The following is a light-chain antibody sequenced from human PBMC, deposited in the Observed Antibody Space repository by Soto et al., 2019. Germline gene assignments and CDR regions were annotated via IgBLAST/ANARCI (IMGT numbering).Light chain of an antibody. V-gene: IGKV1-9*01. Sequence: DIQLTQSPSFLSASVGDRVTITCRASQGISSYLAWYQQKPGKAPKLLIYAASTLQNGVPSRFSGSGSGTEFTLTISSLQPEDFATYYCQQLNSYPGATFGQGTRLEIK. CDR2: AAS. CDR1: QGISSY. J-gene: IGKJ5*01. CDR3: QQLNSYPGAT.